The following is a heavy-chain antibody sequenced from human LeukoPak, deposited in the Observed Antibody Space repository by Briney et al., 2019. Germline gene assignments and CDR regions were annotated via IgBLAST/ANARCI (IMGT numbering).Heavy chain of an antibody. CDR3: ARDPGRAAAAFDY. CDR2: ISSSGSTI. J-gene: IGHJ4*02. D-gene: IGHD6-13*01. CDR1: RFTFSDYS. Sequence: PGGSLRLSCAASRFTFSDYSMSWIRQAPGRGLEWVSYISSSGSTIYYANSVKGRFTISRDNAKSSLYLRMNSLRAEGTAVYYCARDPGRAAAAFDYWGQGTLVTVSS. V-gene: IGHV3-11*01.